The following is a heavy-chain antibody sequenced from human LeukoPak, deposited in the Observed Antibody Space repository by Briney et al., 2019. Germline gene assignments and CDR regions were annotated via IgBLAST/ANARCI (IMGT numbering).Heavy chain of an antibody. CDR1: GGSISSYY. J-gene: IGHJ4*02. Sequence: PSETLSLTCTVSGGSISSYYWSWIRQPPGKGLEWIAYIYDSGSTNYNPSLKSRVTISVDTSKNQFSLKLSSVTAADTAVYYCARGSGWYGEFDYWGQGTLVTVSS. D-gene: IGHD6-19*01. CDR3: ARGSGWYGEFDY. V-gene: IGHV4-59*08. CDR2: IYDSGST.